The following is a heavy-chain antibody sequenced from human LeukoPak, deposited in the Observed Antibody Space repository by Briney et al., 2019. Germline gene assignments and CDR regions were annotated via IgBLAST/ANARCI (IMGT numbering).Heavy chain of an antibody. CDR1: GFTVSSNY. CDR3: ARKLGYQGANGMDV. V-gene: IGHV3-66*01. Sequence: PGGSLRLSCAASGFTVSSNYMSWVRQAPGKGLEWVSVIYSGGSTYYADSVKGRFTISRDNSKNTLYLQMNSLRAEDTAVYYCARKLGYQGANGMDVWGQGTTVTVSS. J-gene: IGHJ6*02. D-gene: IGHD3-22*01. CDR2: IYSGGST.